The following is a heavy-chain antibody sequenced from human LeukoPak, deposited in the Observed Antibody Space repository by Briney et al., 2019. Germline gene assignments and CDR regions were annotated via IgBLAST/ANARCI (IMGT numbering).Heavy chain of an antibody. J-gene: IGHJ4*02. CDR3: AREGLRLGELSLLYFDY. D-gene: IGHD3-16*02. CDR1: GVSFSGYY. V-gene: IGHV4-34*01. Sequence: SETLSLTCAVYGVSFSGYYWSWLRQPPGKGLEWIGEINHSGSTNYNPSLKSRVTISVDTSKNQFSLKLSSVTAADTAVYYCAREGLRLGELSLLYFDYWGQGTLVTVSS. CDR2: INHSGST.